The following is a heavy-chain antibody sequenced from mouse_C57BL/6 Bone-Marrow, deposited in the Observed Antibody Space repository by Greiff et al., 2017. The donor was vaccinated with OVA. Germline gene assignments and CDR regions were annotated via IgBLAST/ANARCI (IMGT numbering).Heavy chain of an antibody. J-gene: IGHJ2*01. CDR3: AREERYYYGSYYFDY. Sequence: VQLKQSGPVLVKPGASVKMSCKASGYTFTDYYMNWVKQSHGKSLEWIGVINPYNGGTSYNQKFKGKATLTVDKSSSTAYMELNSLTSEDSAVYYCAREERYYYGSYYFDYWGQGTTLTVSS. D-gene: IGHD1-2*01. CDR1: GYTFTDYY. CDR2: INPYNGGT. V-gene: IGHV1-19*01.